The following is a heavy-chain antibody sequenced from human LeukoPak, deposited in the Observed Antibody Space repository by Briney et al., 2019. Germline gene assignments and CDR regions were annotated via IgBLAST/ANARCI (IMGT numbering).Heavy chain of an antibody. V-gene: IGHV3-66*02. CDR1: RFTVSSNY. CDR2: IYSSGRT. Sequence: GGSLRLSCAASRFTVSSNYMSWVRQAPGKGLEWVSFIYSSGRTYYADSVKGRFTISRDNSKNTLYLQMNSLRAEDTAVYYCARGAVVVVAANYYFDYWGHGTLVTVSS. J-gene: IGHJ4*01. CDR3: ARGAVVVVAANYYFDY. D-gene: IGHD2-15*01.